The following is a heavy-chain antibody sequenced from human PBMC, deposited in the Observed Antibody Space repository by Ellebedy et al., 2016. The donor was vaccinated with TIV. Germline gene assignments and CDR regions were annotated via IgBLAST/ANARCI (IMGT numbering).Heavy chain of an antibody. Sequence: LRLSCTVSGVSIDSSAYSWTWILQHPGKGLQWLGYIYYSASTYYNQSLKSRVTIAVDTSKNQFSLKLNSVTAADTSVYYCARGSRRCEQTAAFDTWGQGTMVTVSS. J-gene: IGHJ3*02. CDR2: IYYSAST. V-gene: IGHV4-31*03. CDR1: GVSIDSSAYS. CDR3: ARGSRRCEQTAAFDT. D-gene: IGHD2-21*02.